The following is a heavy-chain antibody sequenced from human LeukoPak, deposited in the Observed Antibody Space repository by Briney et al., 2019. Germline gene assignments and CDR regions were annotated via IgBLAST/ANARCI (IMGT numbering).Heavy chain of an antibody. V-gene: IGHV3-30*03. CDR1: VFIFSSYG. CDR3: ASGGYYELAMGYYYYYGMDV. J-gene: IGHJ6*02. CDR2: ISYDGSNE. Sequence: GGSLRLSCAASVFIFSSYGMHWVRQAPCKGLEWVAVISYDGSNEYYADSVKGRFTISRDNSKNTLYMEVNSLRSEDTAVFYCASGGYYELAMGYYYYYGMDVWGQGTTVTVSS. D-gene: IGHD3-22*01.